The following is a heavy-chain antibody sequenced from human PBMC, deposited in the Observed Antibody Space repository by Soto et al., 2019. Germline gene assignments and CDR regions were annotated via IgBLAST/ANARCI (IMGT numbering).Heavy chain of an antibody. CDR1: GASIRSYY. CDR3: ARAAYGSGSYYAPYYYYAMDV. D-gene: IGHD3-10*01. J-gene: IGHJ6*02. V-gene: IGHV4-59*01. CDR2: ILYTGNT. Sequence: SETLSLTCTVSGASIRSYYWSWLRQPPGKGLEWLGYILYTGNTNYSPSLKSRVTMSVDTSKNQVSLKLSAVTAADTAVYFCARAAYGSGSYYAPYYYYAMDVWGQGTTVTVSS.